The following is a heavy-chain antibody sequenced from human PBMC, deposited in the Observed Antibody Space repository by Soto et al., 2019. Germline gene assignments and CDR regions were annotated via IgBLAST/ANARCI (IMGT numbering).Heavy chain of an antibody. V-gene: IGHV4-4*02. D-gene: IGHD3-3*01. CDR1: GGSISTSNW. CDR3: ASVGLETRAFDP. J-gene: IGHJ5*02. Sequence: QVQLQESGPGLVKPSGTLSLTCGVSGGSISTSNWWAWVRQHPGRGRVWIGEVFHSGSTSNNPPLKSRGTMSGDKSKNHFSLKLSSVTAADTAVYYCASVGLETRAFDPWGQGTLVTVSS. CDR2: VFHSGST.